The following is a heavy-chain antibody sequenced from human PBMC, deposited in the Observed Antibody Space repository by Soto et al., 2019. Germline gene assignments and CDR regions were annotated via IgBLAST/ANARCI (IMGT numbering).Heavy chain of an antibody. Sequence: SETRSLTCTVSGGTIDSGDYYGSWIRQPPGKGLEWIGYVYYSGTTNYNPFLKSRVTLSLDKSKNQFSLKMNSVTAADTAVYYCARSLRFLEWLNEGCMDVWGQGTTVTVSS. CDR1: GGTIDSGDYY. J-gene: IGHJ6*02. D-gene: IGHD3-3*01. CDR2: VYYSGTT. V-gene: IGHV4-61*08. CDR3: ARSLRFLEWLNEGCMDV.